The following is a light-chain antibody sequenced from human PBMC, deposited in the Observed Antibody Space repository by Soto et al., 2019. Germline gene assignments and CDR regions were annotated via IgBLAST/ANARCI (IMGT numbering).Light chain of an antibody. CDR1: RSLDSGQ. Sequence: EIVLTQSPGTLSLSPGESATLSCRASRSLDSGQLAWYQQKVGRAPRLLIHDAFMRATGIPDRFSGSGSGTDFTLTITRLEPEDFAVYYCQQYASSRTFGQGTKVDIK. J-gene: IGKJ1*01. V-gene: IGKV3-20*01. CDR3: QQYASSRT. CDR2: DAF.